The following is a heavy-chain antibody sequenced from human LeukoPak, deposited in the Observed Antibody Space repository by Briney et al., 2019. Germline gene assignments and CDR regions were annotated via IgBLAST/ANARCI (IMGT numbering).Heavy chain of an antibody. D-gene: IGHD6-19*01. Sequence: GRSLRLSCAPSGFTFSRQGMHWVRQAPGKGLEWVAVISYDGNNKYYADSVKGRFTISRDNSKNTLYLQMNSLRAEDTAVYYCAKDVGNSSGWTWGQGTLVTVSS. CDR1: GFTFSRQG. V-gene: IGHV3-30*18. J-gene: IGHJ5*02. CDR3: AKDVGNSSGWT. CDR2: ISYDGNNK.